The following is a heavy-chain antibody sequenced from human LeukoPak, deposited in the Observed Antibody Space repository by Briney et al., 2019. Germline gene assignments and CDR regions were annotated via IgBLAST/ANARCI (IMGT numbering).Heavy chain of an antibody. CDR1: GYTFTGYY. J-gene: IGHJ4*02. D-gene: IGHD3-10*02. CDR3: ARDGTLGITMLRR. Sequence: ASVKVSCKASGYTFTGYYMHWVRQAPGQGLEWMGWINPNSGGTNYAQKFQGRVTMTRDTSISTAYMELSRLRSDDTAVYYCARDGTLGITMLRRWGQGTLVTVSS. CDR2: INPNSGGT. V-gene: IGHV1-2*02.